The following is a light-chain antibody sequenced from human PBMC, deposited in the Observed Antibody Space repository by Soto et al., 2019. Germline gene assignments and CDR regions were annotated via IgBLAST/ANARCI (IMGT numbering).Light chain of an antibody. Sequence: EIVLTQSPGTLSLSPGERATLSCRASQSVSSNSIAWYRQKPGQAPWLVMYGEFSRPTVIPDRLSGSGSGTDLPLTISRLEPEDLALYYCQYSGGSSRTFGQGTKVEIK. CDR3: QYSGGSSRT. J-gene: IGKJ1*01. V-gene: IGKV3-20*01. CDR1: QSVSSNS. CDR2: GEF.